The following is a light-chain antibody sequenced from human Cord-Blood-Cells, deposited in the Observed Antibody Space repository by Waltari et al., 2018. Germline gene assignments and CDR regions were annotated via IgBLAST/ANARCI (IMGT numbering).Light chain of an antibody. CDR2: KDS. CDR3: YSAADNKRRV. Sequence: SYELTQQSAGSASPRRAGRITSSGDVLAKKYERWFQQKPGQAPVLVIYKDSERPSGIPERFTGSSSGTTVTFTISGAQVEDKADDDCYSAADNKRRVFGGGTKLTVL. CDR1: VLAKKY. J-gene: IGLJ3*02. V-gene: IGLV3-27*01.